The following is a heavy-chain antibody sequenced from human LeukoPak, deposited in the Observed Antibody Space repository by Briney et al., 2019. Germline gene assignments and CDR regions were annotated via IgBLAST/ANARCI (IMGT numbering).Heavy chain of an antibody. D-gene: IGHD3-10*01. CDR3: AKDSSPIYGSGSYIGY. V-gene: IGHV3-43D*03. CDR2: ISWDGGGT. Sequence: GGSLRLSCAASGFTFDDYAMHWVRQAPGKGLEWVSLISWDGGGTYYADSVKGRFTISRDNSKNSLYLQMNSLRAEDTALYYCAKDSSPIYGSGSYIGYWGQGTLVTVSS. CDR1: GFTFDDYA. J-gene: IGHJ4*02.